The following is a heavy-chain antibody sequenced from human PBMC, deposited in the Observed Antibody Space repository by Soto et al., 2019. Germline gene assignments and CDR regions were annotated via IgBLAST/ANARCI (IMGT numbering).Heavy chain of an antibody. D-gene: IGHD3-22*01. Sequence: GGSLRLSCAASGFTFTSNAMSWVRQAPGKGLEWVSAISGSGATTYYVDSVKGRFTISRDNSKNTLYLQMNSLKTEDTAVYYCTKVRADYYDNSGPNYWGQGTLVTVSS. CDR2: ISGSGATT. CDR3: TKVRADYYDNSGPNY. V-gene: IGHV3-23*01. CDR1: GFTFTSNA. J-gene: IGHJ4*02.